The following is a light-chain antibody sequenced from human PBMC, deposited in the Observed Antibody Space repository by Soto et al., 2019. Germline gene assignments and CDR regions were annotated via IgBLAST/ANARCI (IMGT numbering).Light chain of an antibody. CDR1: QSVRSNY. CDR2: NSS. Sequence: EIVLTQSPGTLSLSPGERVTLSCRASQSVRSNYLAWYQQKRGQAPMLLIYNSSTRATVIPNMFSGSGSGTDFTLTSSRLEPEDFALYYCQQYRDLPQTFGQGTQVEIK. J-gene: IGKJ1*01. CDR3: QQYRDLPQT. V-gene: IGKV3-20*01.